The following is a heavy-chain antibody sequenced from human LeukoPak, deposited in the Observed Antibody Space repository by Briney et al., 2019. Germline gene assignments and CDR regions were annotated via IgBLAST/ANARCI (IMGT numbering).Heavy chain of an antibody. Sequence: PSETLSLTCTVSGGSISSGGYYWSWIRQHPGKGLEWIGYIYYSGSTYYNPSLKSRVTISVDTSKNQFSLKLSSVTAADTAVYYCARRTTGSSNWFDPRGQGTLVTVSS. CDR2: IYYSGST. CDR3: ARRTTGSSNWFDP. CDR1: GGSISSGGYY. D-gene: IGHD1-1*01. J-gene: IGHJ5*02. V-gene: IGHV4-31*03.